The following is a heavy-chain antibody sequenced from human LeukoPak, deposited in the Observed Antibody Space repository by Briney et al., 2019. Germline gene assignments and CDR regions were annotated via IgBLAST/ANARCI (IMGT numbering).Heavy chain of an antibody. CDR2: ISASGVMT. D-gene: IGHD7-27*01. CDR1: GFTFNNYA. CDR3: VRDLHWGGFDV. V-gene: IGHV3-23*01. Sequence: PGGSLRLSCAASGFTFNNYAMTWVRQAPGKGLEWVSSISASGVMTYYADSVMGRFSISRDNPKSTVSLQMSSLRAEDTALYYCVRDLHWGGFDVWGQGTMVTVSS. J-gene: IGHJ3*01.